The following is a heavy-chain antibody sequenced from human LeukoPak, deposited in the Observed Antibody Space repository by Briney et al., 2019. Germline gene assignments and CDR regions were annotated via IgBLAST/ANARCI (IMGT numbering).Heavy chain of an antibody. V-gene: IGHV1-69*04. CDR2: IIPILGIA. D-gene: IGHD4-23*01. Sequence: GASVKVSCKASGGAFSSYAISWVRQAPGQGLEWMGRIIPILGIANYAQKFQGRVTITADKSTSTAYMELSSLRSEDTAVYCCAIHSTVVTPIQWFDPWGQGTLVTVSS. J-gene: IGHJ5*02. CDR3: AIHSTVVTPIQWFDP. CDR1: GGAFSSYA.